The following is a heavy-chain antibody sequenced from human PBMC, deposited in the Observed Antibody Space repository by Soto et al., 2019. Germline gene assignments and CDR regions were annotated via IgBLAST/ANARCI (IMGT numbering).Heavy chain of an antibody. CDR3: AKYDFLSGSHDAFDS. D-gene: IGHD3-3*01. CDR2: IYYSGST. Sequence: PSETLSLTCSVSGGSISGYYWSWIRQSPAKGLEWIGYIYYSGSTNYNPSLKNRVTISVDTSKNQFSLTLRSVTAADTAVYYCAKYDFLSGSHDAFDSWGQGTKVTVSS. V-gene: IGHV4-59*01. CDR1: GGSISGYY. J-gene: IGHJ3*02.